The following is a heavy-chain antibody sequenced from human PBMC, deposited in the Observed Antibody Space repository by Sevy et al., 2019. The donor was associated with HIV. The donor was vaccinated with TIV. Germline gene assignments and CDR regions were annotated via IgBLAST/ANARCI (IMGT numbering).Heavy chain of an antibody. Sequence: SGPTLVNPTQTLTLTCTFSGFSLRTTGVGVGWIRQPPGKALEWLALIYWDDDKSGSPFLRSRLTITKDINKSQVVLKMTNMDPVDTATYYRAHSGFYDSLTGYDYYGLDVWGQGTTVTVSS. CDR3: AHSGFYDSLTGYDYYGLDV. D-gene: IGHD3-9*01. CDR2: IYWDDDK. V-gene: IGHV2-5*02. J-gene: IGHJ6*02. CDR1: GFSLRTTGVG.